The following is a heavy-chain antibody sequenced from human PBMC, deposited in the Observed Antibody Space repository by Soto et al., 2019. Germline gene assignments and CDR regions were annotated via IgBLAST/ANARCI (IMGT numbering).Heavy chain of an antibody. J-gene: IGHJ4*02. CDR3: ARGGHVVVLTAALDY. Sequence: QVQLMQSGAEVKKPGASVKVSCKASGDTFTDYYIHWVRQARGQGLEWMGTVNPSGGHTTYAQHFLGRVTMTRETSTSTLSIELTSLTSDDTAIYYCARGGHVVVLTAALDYWGQGTLVTVSS. D-gene: IGHD2-21*02. CDR1: GDTFTDYY. CDR2: VNPSGGHT. V-gene: IGHV1-46*01.